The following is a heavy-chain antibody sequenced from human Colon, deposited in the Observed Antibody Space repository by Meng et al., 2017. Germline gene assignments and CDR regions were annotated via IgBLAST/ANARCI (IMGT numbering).Heavy chain of an antibody. Sequence: QVQLPGAGPGPVGPSETLSLTCNVSGGSVSSASYYWSWIRQPPGKGLEWIGLIHYSGSRNYNPSLKSRVTMSVDTSKNQVSLRLTSVTAADTAVYYCARFYGSGTFEVHDYWGQGTLVTVSS. V-gene: IGHV4-61*01. D-gene: IGHD3-10*01. CDR3: ARFYGSGTFEVHDY. CDR1: GGSVSSASYY. J-gene: IGHJ4*02. CDR2: IHYSGSR.